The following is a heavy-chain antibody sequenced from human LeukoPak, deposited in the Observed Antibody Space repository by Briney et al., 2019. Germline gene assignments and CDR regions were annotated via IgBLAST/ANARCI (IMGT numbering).Heavy chain of an antibody. CDR2: ISESGVTT. CDR1: GFTFSSYA. CDR3: AKGSSMTIAARLNY. Sequence: GGSLRLSCAASGFTFSSYAMSWVRQAPGEGLEWVSAISESGVTTYYADSVKGRFTISRDNSKNTLYLQVNSLRAEDTAVYYCAKGSSMTIAARLNYWGQGTLVTVPS. D-gene: IGHD6-6*01. J-gene: IGHJ4*02. V-gene: IGHV3-23*01.